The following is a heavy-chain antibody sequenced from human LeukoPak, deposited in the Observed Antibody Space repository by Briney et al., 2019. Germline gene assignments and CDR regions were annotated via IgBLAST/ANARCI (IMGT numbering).Heavy chain of an antibody. CDR1: GFTVSSNY. CDR2: IYSGGST. D-gene: IGHD6-19*01. Sequence: GGSLRLSCAASGFTVSSNYMSWVRQAPGKGLEWVSVIYSGGSTYYADSVKGRFTISRDNSKNTLYLQMNSLRAEDTAAYYCARDQVAVAGTMAFDIWGQGTMVTVSS. CDR3: ARDQVAVAGTMAFDI. V-gene: IGHV3-66*02. J-gene: IGHJ3*02.